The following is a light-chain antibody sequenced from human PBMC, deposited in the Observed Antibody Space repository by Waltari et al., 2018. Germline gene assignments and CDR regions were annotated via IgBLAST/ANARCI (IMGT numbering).Light chain of an antibody. CDR3: QQRRDWPLT. Sequence: DIVLTQSPAILSLSPGARASLSCRASQSVTNYLAWYQQKPGQAPRPLIYDTSNRATGIPARFSGSGFGTDFTLTISSLGPEDFAVYYCQQRRDWPLTFGGGTKVEIK. J-gene: IGKJ4*02. V-gene: IGKV3-11*01. CDR2: DTS. CDR1: QSVTNY.